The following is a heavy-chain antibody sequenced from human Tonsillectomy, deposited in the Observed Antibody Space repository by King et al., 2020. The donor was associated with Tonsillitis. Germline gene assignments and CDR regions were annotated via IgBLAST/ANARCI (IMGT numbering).Heavy chain of an antibody. CDR1: GYTFTTFG. V-gene: IGHV1-18*01. Sequence: QLVQSEAEVKKPGASVKVSCKASGYTFTTFGINWVRQAPGQGLEWMGWISTYSVKTNYAPKLQGKVTMTTDTSTSTAYMELRSLRSDDTAVYSCARGVAVADDYYYYMDVWGKGTTVTVSS. D-gene: IGHD6-19*01. CDR2: ISTYSVKT. CDR3: ARGVAVADDYYYYMDV. J-gene: IGHJ6*03.